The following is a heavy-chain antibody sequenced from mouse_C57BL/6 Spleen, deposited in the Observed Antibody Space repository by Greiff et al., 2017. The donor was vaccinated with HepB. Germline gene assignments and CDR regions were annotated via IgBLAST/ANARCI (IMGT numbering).Heavy chain of an antibody. CDR3: ARSTTVVALYYYAMDY. D-gene: IGHD1-1*01. Sequence: QVQLQQPGAELVKPGASVKLSCKASGYTFTSYWMHWVKQRPGQGLEWIGMIHPNSGSTNYNEKFKSKATLTVDKSSRTAYMQLSSLTSEDSAVYYCARSTTVVALYYYAMDYWGQGTSVTVSS. CDR1: GYTFTSYW. CDR2: IHPNSGST. J-gene: IGHJ4*01. V-gene: IGHV1-64*01.